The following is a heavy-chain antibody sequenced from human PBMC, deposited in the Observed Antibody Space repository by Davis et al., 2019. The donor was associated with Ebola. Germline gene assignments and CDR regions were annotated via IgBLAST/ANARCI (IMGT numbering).Heavy chain of an antibody. CDR2: ISAFNDNT. CDR3: ARVLGSSWYGDDY. D-gene: IGHD6-13*01. V-gene: IGHV1-18*01. Sequence: ASVKVSCKASGYTFTSYGISWVRQPPGQGLEWMGWISAFNDNTNYAQKFQGRVTMTTDTSTSTAYMELRSLKSDDTAVYYCARVLGSSWYGDDYWGQGTLVTVSS. CDR1: GYTFTSYG. J-gene: IGHJ4*02.